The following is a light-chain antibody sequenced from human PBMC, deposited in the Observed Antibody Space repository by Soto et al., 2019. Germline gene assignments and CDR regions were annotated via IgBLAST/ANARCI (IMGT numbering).Light chain of an antibody. CDR3: QHYNSYSQA. Sequence: DIQMTQSPSTLSGSVGDRVTITCRASQTISSWLAWYQQKPGKAPKLLIYTASTLKSGVPSRFSGSGSGTELTLTISSLQPDDFATYYCQHYNSYSQAFGQGTKVDI. V-gene: IGKV1-5*03. J-gene: IGKJ1*01. CDR1: QTISSW. CDR2: TAS.